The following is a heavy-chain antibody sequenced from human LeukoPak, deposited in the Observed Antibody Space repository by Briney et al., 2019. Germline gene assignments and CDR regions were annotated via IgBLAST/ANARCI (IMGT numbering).Heavy chain of an antibody. V-gene: IGHV4-30-2*01. CDR1: GGSISSGGYY. Sequence: ASETLSLTCTVSGGSISSGGYYWSWIRQPPGKGLEWIGYIYHSGSTYYNPSFKSRVTISVDRSKNQFSLKLSSVTAADTAVYYCARDQLVPAAKVPSWGQGTLVTVSS. CDR3: ARDQLVPAAKVPS. J-gene: IGHJ5*02. D-gene: IGHD2-2*01. CDR2: IYHSGST.